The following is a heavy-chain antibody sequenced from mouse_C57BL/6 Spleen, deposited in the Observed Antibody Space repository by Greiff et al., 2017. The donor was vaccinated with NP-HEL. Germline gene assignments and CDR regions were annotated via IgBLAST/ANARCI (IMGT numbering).Heavy chain of an antibody. D-gene: IGHD2-1*01. Sequence: EVQLQQSGAELVRPGASVKLSCTASGFNIKDDYMHWVKQRPEQGLEWIGWIDPENGDTEYASKFQGKATITADTSSNTAYLQLSSLTSEDTAVYYCTTCRYGNYMAYWGQGTLVTVSA. V-gene: IGHV14-4*01. CDR3: TTCRYGNYMAY. CDR1: GFNIKDDY. CDR2: IDPENGDT. J-gene: IGHJ3*01.